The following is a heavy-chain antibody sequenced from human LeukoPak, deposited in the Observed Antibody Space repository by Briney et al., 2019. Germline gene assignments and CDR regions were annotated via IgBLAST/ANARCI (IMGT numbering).Heavy chain of an antibody. CDR1: GFTVSNNY. CDR2: IYSDGTT. Sequence: PGGSLRLSCAASGFTVSNNYMSWVRQAPGKGPEWVSLIYSDGTTLYADSVKGRFTISRDNSKNTLYLQMNSLRAEDTAVYYCARDLPGSSSTDDAFDVWGQGTMVTVSS. J-gene: IGHJ3*01. D-gene: IGHD6-13*01. CDR3: ARDLPGSSSTDDAFDV. V-gene: IGHV3-53*01.